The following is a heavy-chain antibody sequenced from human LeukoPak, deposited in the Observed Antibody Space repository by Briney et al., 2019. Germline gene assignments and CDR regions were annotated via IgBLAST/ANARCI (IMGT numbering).Heavy chain of an antibody. Sequence: ASVRVSCKASGYTFTGYYMHWVRQAPGQGLEWMGWINPNSGGTNYAQKFQGRVTMTRDTSISTAYMELSRLRSDDTAVYYCARGGWFYLLSAFFDYWGQGTLVTVSS. D-gene: IGHD6-19*01. CDR3: ARGGWFYLLSAFFDY. V-gene: IGHV1-2*02. J-gene: IGHJ4*02. CDR1: GYTFTGYY. CDR2: INPNSGGT.